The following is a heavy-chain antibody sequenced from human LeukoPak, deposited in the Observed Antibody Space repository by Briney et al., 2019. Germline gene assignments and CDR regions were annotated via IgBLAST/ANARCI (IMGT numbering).Heavy chain of an antibody. Sequence: PSETLSLTCTVSGGSISSYYWSWIRQPPGKGLEWIGYIYYSGSTNYNPSLKSRVTISVDTSKNQFSLKLSSVTAADTAVYYCARDSNSSSSDPDYWGQGTLVTVSS. CDR3: ARDSNSSSSDPDY. V-gene: IGHV4-59*01. J-gene: IGHJ4*02. D-gene: IGHD6-6*01. CDR2: IYYSGST. CDR1: GGSISSYY.